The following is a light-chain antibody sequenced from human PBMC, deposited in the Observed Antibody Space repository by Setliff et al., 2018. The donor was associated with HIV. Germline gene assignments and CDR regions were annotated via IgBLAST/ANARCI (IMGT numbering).Light chain of an antibody. CDR3: CSYAGSSTGV. V-gene: IGLV2-23*02. CDR2: DVS. J-gene: IGLJ1*01. Sequence: QSALTQPASVSGSPGQSITISCTGTSSDVGGYNYVSWYQQHPGKAPKLIIYDVSKRPSGVSNRFSGSKSGNTASLTISGLQAEDEADYYCCSYAGSSTGVFGIGT. CDR1: SSDVGGYNY.